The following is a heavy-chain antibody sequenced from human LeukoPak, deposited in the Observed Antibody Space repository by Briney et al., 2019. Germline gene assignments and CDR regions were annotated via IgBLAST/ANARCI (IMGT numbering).Heavy chain of an antibody. Sequence: SETLSLTCAVYGGSFSGYYWSWIRQPPGKGLEWIGEINHSGSTNYNPSLKSRVTISVDTSKDQFSLKLSSVTAADTAVYYCAGRTSSGSIDYWGQGTLVTVSS. CDR1: GGSFSGYY. J-gene: IGHJ4*02. V-gene: IGHV4-34*01. CDR2: INHSGST. CDR3: AGRTSSGSIDY. D-gene: IGHD6-19*01.